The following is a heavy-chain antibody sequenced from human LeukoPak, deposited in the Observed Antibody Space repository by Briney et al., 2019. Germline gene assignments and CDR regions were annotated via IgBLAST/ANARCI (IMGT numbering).Heavy chain of an antibody. CDR2: INPNSGGT. D-gene: IGHD3-22*01. Sequence: ASVKVSCKASGYTFTGYYMHWVRQAPGQGLEWMGWINPNSGGTNYAQKFQGRVTMTRDTSISTAYMELSRLRSDDTAVYYCARVRKYYYDSSGYRFDTWGDGTLVTVSS. CDR3: ARVRKYYYDSSGYRFDT. V-gene: IGHV1-2*02. J-gene: IGHJ5*01. CDR1: GYTFTGYY.